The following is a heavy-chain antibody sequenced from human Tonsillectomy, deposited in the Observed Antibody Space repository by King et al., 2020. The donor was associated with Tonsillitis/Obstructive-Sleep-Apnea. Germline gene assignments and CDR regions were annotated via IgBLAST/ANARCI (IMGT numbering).Heavy chain of an antibody. CDR1: GFTFRHYW. V-gene: IGHV3-7*04. J-gene: IGHJ4*02. CDR2: IKYDGSEK. Sequence: VQLVESGGGLVQPGGSLRLSCAASGFTFRHYWMNWVRQAPGKGLEWVANIKYDGSEKDYVDSVKGRFTISRDNAKNSLYLQMNNLRAQDTAVYYCARDHVHDYWCQGTLVTVSS. CDR3: ARDHVHDY.